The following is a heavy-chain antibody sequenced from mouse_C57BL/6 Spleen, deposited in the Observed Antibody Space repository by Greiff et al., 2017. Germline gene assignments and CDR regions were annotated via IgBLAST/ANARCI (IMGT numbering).Heavy chain of an antibody. J-gene: IGHJ2*01. Sequence: EVQLQQSVPELVRPGASVKLSCKASGYNFTNTYMHWVKQRPEQGLEWIGRIDPANGNTKYTPKFPGKATLTADTSSNTAYLQLSSLTSEDSAIYYCARLRYCGCFDDWGQGTTLTVSS. CDR2: IDPANGNT. CDR3: ARLRYCGCFDD. D-gene: IGHD2-14*01. V-gene: IGHV14-3*01. CDR1: GYNFTNTY.